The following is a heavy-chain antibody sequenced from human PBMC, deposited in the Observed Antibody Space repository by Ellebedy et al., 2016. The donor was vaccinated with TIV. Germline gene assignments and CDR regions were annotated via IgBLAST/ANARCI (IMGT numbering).Heavy chain of an antibody. Sequence: GESLKISCAASGFTFSSYAMHWVRQAPGKGLEYVSAISSNGGSTYYANSVKGRFTISRDNSKNTLYLQMGSLRAEDMAVYYCARENCSSTSCYKNYGMDVWGQGTTVTVSS. CDR2: ISSNGGST. V-gene: IGHV3-64*01. J-gene: IGHJ6*02. CDR3: ARENCSSTSCYKNYGMDV. D-gene: IGHD2-2*01. CDR1: GFTFSSYA.